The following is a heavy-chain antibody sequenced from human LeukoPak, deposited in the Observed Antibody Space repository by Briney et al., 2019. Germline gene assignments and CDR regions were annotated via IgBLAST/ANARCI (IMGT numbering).Heavy chain of an antibody. CDR2: ISYDGSNK. V-gene: IGHV3-30-3*01. CDR3: AKGGYCSSTICYTIGGPIDY. J-gene: IGHJ4*02. D-gene: IGHD2-2*01. CDR1: GFTFSSYA. Sequence: GGSLRLSCAASGFTFSSYAMHWVRQAPGKGLEWVAVISYDGSNKYYADFVKGRFTISRDNSKNTLYLQMNSLRAEDTALYYCAKGGYCSSTICYTIGGPIDYWGQGTLVTVSS.